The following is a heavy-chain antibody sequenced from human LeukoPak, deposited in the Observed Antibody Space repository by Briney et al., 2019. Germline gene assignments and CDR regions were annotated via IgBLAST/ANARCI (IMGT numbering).Heavy chain of an antibody. CDR2: TDRGVGSTNT. J-gene: IGHJ3*02. Sequence: GGSLRLSCAASGFTLSIYDMSWVRQAPGKGLECVSATDRGVGSTNTYYADSAKGRFTISRGNSKNTLYLQMNSLRAEDTAVYYCAKDYPLSVGATREDAFDIWGQGTMVTVSS. V-gene: IGHV3-23*01. CDR1: GFTLSIYD. D-gene: IGHD1-26*01. CDR3: AKDYPLSVGATREDAFDI.